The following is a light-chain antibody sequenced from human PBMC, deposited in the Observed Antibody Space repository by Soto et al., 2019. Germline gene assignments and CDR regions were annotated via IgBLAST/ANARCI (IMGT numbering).Light chain of an antibody. J-gene: IGLJ2*01. CDR3: SSYTISGTV. V-gene: IGLV2-14*03. CDR1: SSDVGGVNY. CDR2: DVS. Sequence: QSALTQTASVSGSPGQSITISCTGASSDVGGVNYVSWYQQHPGKAPKLMISDVSDRPSGVSDRFSGSKSGNTASLTISGLQAEDEADYYCSSYTISGTVFGGGTKLTVL.